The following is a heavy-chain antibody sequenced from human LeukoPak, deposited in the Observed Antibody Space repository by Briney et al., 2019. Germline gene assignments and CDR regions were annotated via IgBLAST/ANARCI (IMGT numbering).Heavy chain of an antibody. D-gene: IGHD5-18*01. J-gene: IGHJ5*02. V-gene: IGHV4-30-2*01. CDR3: ARSPPFSYGYENWFDP. CDR1: GGSISSGGYY. CDR2: IYHSGST. Sequence: SETLSLTCTVSGGSISSGGYYWSWIRQPPGKGLEWIGYIYHSGSTYYNPSLKSRVTISVNRSKNQFSLKLSSVTAADTAVYYCARSPPFSYGYENWFDPWGQGTLVTVSS.